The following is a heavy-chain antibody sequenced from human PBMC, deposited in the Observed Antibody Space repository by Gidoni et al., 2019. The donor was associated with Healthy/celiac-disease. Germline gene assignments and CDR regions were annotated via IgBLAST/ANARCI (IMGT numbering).Heavy chain of an antibody. CDR3: ARGLREASPGH. D-gene: IGHD3-10*01. CDR2: ISAYNGNT. Sequence: LEWMGWISAYNGNTNYAQKLKGRVTMTTETARSTAYMERRSLRSDDTAVYYCARGLREASPGHWGQGTLVNVSS. V-gene: IGHV1-18*01. J-gene: IGHJ4*02.